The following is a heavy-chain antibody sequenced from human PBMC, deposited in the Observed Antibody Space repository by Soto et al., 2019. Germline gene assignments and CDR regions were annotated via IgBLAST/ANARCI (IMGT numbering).Heavy chain of an antibody. CDR2: IYYSGST. V-gene: IGHV4-39*01. J-gene: IGHJ6*03. CDR3: ARRPLITIFGVVIIGYMDV. CDR1: GCSISSSSYY. D-gene: IGHD3-3*01. Sequence: LDTLSLTCTVSGCSISSSSYYWGWIRQPPWKGLEWIGSIYYSGSTYYNPSLKSRVTISVDTSKNQFSLKLSSVTAADTAVYYCARRPLITIFGVVIIGYMDVWGKGTTVT.